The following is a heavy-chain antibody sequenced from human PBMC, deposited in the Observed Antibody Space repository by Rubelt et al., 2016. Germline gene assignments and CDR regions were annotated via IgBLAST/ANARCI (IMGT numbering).Heavy chain of an antibody. CDR3: ARSSPYYDFWSGYSTFDY. CDR1: GGSISSSSYY. D-gene: IGHD3-3*01. V-gene: IGHV4-39*01. Sequence: QLQLQESGPGLVKPSETLSLTCTVSGGSISSSSYYWGWIRQPPGKGLEWIGSIYYSGSTYYNPSPKGRVTISVDTSKNQFSLKLSSVTAADTAVYYCARSSPYYDFWSGYSTFDYWGQGTLVTVSS. J-gene: IGHJ4*02. CDR2: IYYSGST.